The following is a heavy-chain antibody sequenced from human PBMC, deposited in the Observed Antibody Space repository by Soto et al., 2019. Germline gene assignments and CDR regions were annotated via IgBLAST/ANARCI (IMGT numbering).Heavy chain of an antibody. CDR3: VRGVHLTAADAFAV. Sequence: GESLKISCQGYGYSFTTYWIGWVRQMPGKGLEWMGIIYAGDSDTRYSPSFQGHATISVDKSTTTAYLQWSSLKASDTAMYYCVRGVHLTAADAFAVWGQGTMVTVSS. CDR1: GYSFTTYW. J-gene: IGHJ3*01. CDR2: IYAGDSDT. D-gene: IGHD1-1*01. V-gene: IGHV5-51*01.